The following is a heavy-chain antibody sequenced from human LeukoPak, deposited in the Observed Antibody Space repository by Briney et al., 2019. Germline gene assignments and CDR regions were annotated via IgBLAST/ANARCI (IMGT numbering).Heavy chain of an antibody. CDR1: GFTFSSYT. V-gene: IGHV3-48*01. J-gene: IGHJ4*02. Sequence: GGSLRLSCAASGFTFSSYTMNWVRQAPGKGLEWVSYISSSSTNIYYADSVKGRFTISRDNAKNSLYLQMNSLRAEDTAVYYCARVGDDYGDYPIDDWGQGTLVTVSS. CDR2: ISSSSTNI. D-gene: IGHD4-17*01. CDR3: ARVGDDYGDYPIDD.